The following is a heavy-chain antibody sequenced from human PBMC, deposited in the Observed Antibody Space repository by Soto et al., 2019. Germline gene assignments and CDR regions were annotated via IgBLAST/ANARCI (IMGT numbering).Heavy chain of an antibody. Sequence: QVQLVQSGAEVKRPGSSVKVSCKTSGATLSSYAINWVRQAPGQGLEWMGAVIPISGPTQLAQKFQGRVSXXXXXXXXXXXXXXXXXXXXXXXVXXCATTDAPLGPLWGQGTLVTVSS. CDR1: GATLSSYA. CDR3: ATTDAPLGPL. D-gene: IGHD1-1*01. V-gene: IGHV1-69*01. CDR2: VIPISGPT. J-gene: IGHJ4*02.